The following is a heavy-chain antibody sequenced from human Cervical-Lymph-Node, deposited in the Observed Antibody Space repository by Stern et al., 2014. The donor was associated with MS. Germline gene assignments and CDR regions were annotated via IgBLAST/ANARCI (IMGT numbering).Heavy chain of an antibody. CDR2: VYLSGST. D-gene: IGHD1-26*01. CDR3: ALGAVWFDP. Sequence: QLQLQESGPGLVKPSQTLSLTCTVSGGSISNDNFFWSWIRQPAGKGLEWIGRVYLSGSTNYNPSLKSRVTISMDPSLNQFSLKLNSGTAADTAVYYCALGAVWFDPWGQGTLVTVSS. V-gene: IGHV4-61*02. J-gene: IGHJ5*02. CDR1: GGSISNDNFF.